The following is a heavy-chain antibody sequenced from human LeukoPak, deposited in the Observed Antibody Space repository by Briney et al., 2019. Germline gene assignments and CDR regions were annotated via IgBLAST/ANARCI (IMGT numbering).Heavy chain of an antibody. CDR1: GFIFNNYA. CDR2: ISWNSGTI. V-gene: IGHV3-9*01. J-gene: IGHJ4*02. Sequence: GGSLRLSCAGSGFIFNNYAMHWVRQPPGKGLEWVSGISWNSGTIDYADSVRGRFTISRDNAKNSLYLQMNNLGVEDTAMYYCAGGTGFIIKDWGQGTLVTVSS. CDR3: AGGTGFIIKD. D-gene: IGHD3-9*01.